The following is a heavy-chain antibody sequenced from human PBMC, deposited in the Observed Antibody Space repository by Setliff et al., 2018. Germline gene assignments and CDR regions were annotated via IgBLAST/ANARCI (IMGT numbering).Heavy chain of an antibody. CDR3: ARVPRRDYLSYFDS. CDR1: GGSISNYY. D-gene: IGHD3-16*01. V-gene: IGHV4-4*07. CDR2: IYTSGST. Sequence: NPSETLSLTCTVSGGSISNYYWSWIRQPAGKGLEWIGRIYTSGSTNYNPSLKSRVTMSVDTSKNQFSLKLSSVTAADTAVYYCARVPRRDYLSYFDSWGQGARVTVSS. J-gene: IGHJ4*02.